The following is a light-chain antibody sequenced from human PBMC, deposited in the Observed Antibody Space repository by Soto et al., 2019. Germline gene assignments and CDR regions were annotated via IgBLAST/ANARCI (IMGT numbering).Light chain of an antibody. CDR2: EVS. CDR1: SSDVGGYNY. V-gene: IGLV2-14*01. CDR3: NSYTSSSTLDV. J-gene: IGLJ1*01. Sequence: QSALTQPASVSGFPGQSITISCTGPSSDVGGYNYVSWYQQHPGKAPKLMIYEVSNRPSGVSNRFSGSKSGNTASLTISGLQAEDEADYYCNSYTSSSTLDVFGTGTKVTVL.